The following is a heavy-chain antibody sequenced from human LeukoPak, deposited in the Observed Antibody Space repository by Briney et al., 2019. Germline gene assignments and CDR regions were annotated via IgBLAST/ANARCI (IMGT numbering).Heavy chain of an antibody. D-gene: IGHD2-2*01. V-gene: IGHV4-59*01. CDR1: GGSISNYY. Sequence: SETLSLSCIVSGGSISNYYWSWIRQPPGKGLEWIGYIYYSGSTNYNPSLKSRVTISVDTSKNQFSLKLSSVTAADTAVYYCARGGTRPDYYFDYWGQGTLLTISS. J-gene: IGHJ4*02. CDR2: IYYSGST. CDR3: ARGGTRPDYYFDY.